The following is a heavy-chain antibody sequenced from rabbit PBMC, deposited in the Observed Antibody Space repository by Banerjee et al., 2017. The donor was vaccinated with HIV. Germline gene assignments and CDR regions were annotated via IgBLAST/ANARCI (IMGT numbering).Heavy chain of an antibody. V-gene: IGHV1S43*01. CDR3: ARPTYADVAGGFNL. CDR1: GIDFSSYSY. CDR2: IYTSSGST. D-gene: IGHD6-1*01. Sequence: QQQLEESGGGLVKPGGTLTLTCKASGIDFSSYSYMCWVRQAPGKGLELIACIYTSSGSTWYASWVSGRFTISRSTSLNTVDLKLTGLTAADTATYFCARPTYADVAGGFNLWGQGTLVTVS. J-gene: IGHJ4*01.